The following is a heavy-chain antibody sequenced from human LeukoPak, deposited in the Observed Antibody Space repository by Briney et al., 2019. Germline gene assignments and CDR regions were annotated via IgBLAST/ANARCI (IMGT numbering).Heavy chain of an antibody. D-gene: IGHD1-26*01. J-gene: IGHJ4*02. CDR1: GYTFTNYY. CDR3: ARQLGNYYRAFDF. CDR2: INPASAGA. V-gene: IGHV1-2*02. Sequence: GASVTVSCKPSGYTFTNYYIHWVRQAPGQGPEWVGWINPASAGAAFAPKFQGRVSMTWDSSITTAFTDLTSLRSNDTAIYYCARQLGNYYRAFDFWGQGTLVTVSS.